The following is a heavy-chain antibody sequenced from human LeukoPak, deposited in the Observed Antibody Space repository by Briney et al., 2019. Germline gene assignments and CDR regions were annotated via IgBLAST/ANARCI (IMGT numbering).Heavy chain of an antibody. Sequence: SQTLSLTCAVSGGSISSGGYSWSWIRQPPGKGLEWIGYIYHSGGTYYNPSLKSRVTISVDRSKNQFSLKLSSVTAADTAVYYCARGGALLWFGELLSPSGNWFDPWGQGTLVTVSS. CDR1: GGSISSGGYS. D-gene: IGHD3-10*01. CDR2: IYHSGGT. V-gene: IGHV4-30-2*01. J-gene: IGHJ5*02. CDR3: ARGGALLWFGELLSPSGNWFDP.